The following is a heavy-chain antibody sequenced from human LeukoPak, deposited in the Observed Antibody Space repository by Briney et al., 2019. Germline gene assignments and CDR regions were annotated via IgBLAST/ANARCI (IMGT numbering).Heavy chain of an antibody. J-gene: IGHJ4*02. CDR2: FDPGDGET. Sequence: ASVKVSCKVSGYTLTELSLHWVRQAPGKGLEWMESFDPGDGETIYAQKFQGRVTMTEDSSTDTAYLELSSLRSEDTAVYYCATGDPYQLLEDWGQGTLVSVSS. CDR3: ATGDPYQLLED. V-gene: IGHV1-24*01. CDR1: GYTLTELS. D-gene: IGHD2-2*01.